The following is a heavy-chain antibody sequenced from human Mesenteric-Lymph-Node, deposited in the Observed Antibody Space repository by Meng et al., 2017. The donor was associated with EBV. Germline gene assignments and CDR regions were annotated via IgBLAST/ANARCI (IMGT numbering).Heavy chain of an antibody. D-gene: IGHD3-10*01. J-gene: IGHJ4*02. V-gene: IGHV6-1*01. CDR3: AREGGSGTYYPFDY. Sequence: QVQPQLSASRLLEPSQTLSTPCPIPGDTSSGSRVFLDWITQSPSRGLEWLGRTYYRSKWYKDYALSVKRRMNISPGTSKNLFSLQLNSVAPEDTAVYYCAREGGSGTYYPFDYWGQGTLVTVSS. CDR1: GDTSSGSRVF. CDR2: TYYRSKWYK.